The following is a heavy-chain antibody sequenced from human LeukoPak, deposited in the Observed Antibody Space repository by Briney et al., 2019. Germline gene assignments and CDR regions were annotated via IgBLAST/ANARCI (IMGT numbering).Heavy chain of an antibody. V-gene: IGHV4-39*07. J-gene: IGHJ4*02. D-gene: IGHD3-9*01. CDR2: IYYSGST. CDR1: GGSISSSSYY. CDR3: ARGVRYFDWLLYRVPFDY. Sequence: SETLSLTCTVSGGSISSSSYYWGWICQPPGKALAWIGSIYYSGSTYYNPSLKSRVTISVDTSKNQFSLKLSSVTAADTAVYYCARGVRYFDWLLYRVPFDYWGQGTLVTVSS.